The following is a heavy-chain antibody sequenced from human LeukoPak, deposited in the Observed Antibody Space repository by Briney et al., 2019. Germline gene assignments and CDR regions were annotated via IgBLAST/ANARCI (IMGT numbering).Heavy chain of an antibody. J-gene: IGHJ6*02. CDR2: IYYSGST. CDR3: AGDTKTYYYGSGSYYNYGMDV. CDR1: GGSISSYY. Sequence: WETLSLTCTVSGGSISSYYWSWIRQPPGKGLERIGYIYYSGSTNYNPSLKSRVTISVDTSKNQFSLKLSSVTAADAAVYYCAGDTKTYYYGSGSYYNYGMDVWGQGTTVTVSS. V-gene: IGHV4-59*01. D-gene: IGHD3-10*01.